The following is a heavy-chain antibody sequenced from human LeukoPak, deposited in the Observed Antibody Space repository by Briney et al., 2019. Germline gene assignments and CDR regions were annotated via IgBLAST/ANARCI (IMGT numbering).Heavy chain of an antibody. CDR1: GYTFTGYY. D-gene: IGHD5-12*01. CDR2: ITPNSGGT. V-gene: IGHV1-2*02. Sequence: GASVKVSCKASGYTFTGYYMHWVRQAPGQGLEWMGWITPNSGGTNYAQKFQGRVTMTSDTSISTAYMELSRLRSNDTAVYYCARVHRWLHPNDAFDIWGEGTMVTVSS. J-gene: IGHJ3*02. CDR3: ARVHRWLHPNDAFDI.